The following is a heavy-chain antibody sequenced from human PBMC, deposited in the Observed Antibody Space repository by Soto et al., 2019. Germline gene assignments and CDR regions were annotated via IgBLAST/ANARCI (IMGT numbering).Heavy chain of an antibody. CDR1: GFRFSVFG. J-gene: IGHJ5*02. Sequence: LQESGGDLVQPGGSLRLSCAASGFRFSVFGMNWVRQAPGKGLEWIAYISSSSTTIVYGGSVEGRFTVSRDNVENSLYLQMKSLRDDDTAVYYCARDRGGVMAGFNWLDPWGHGTPVTVST. V-gene: IGHV3-48*02. CDR2: ISSSSTTI. CDR3: ARDRGGVMAGFNWLDP. D-gene: IGHD6-19*01.